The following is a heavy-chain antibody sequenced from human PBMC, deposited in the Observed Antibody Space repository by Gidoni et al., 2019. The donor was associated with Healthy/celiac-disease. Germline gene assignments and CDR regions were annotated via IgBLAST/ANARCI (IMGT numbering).Heavy chain of an antibody. CDR2: ISWNRGSI. CDR1: GFTFDDYA. D-gene: IGHD6-6*01. J-gene: IGHJ4*02. Sequence: ELQLVASGGGLVQPGRSLRLSCAASGFTFDDYAMHWVRQAPGKGLEWVAGISWNRGSIGYADSVKGRFTISRDNAKNSLYLQMNSLRAEDTALYYCASIAARPHYWGQGTLFTVSS. V-gene: IGHV3-9*01. CDR3: ASIAARPHY.